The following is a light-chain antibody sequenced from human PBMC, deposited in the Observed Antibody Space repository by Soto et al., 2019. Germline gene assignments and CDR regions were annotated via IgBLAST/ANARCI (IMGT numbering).Light chain of an antibody. V-gene: IGLV2-8*01. Sequence: QSALTQPPSASGSPGQSVTISCTGTSSDVGGYNYVSWYQQYPGKAPKLMIYEVLTRPSGVPDRFSGSRSGNTASLTVSGLQAEDEADYYCSSKAGRNFVVFGGGTKLTVL. CDR2: EVL. J-gene: IGLJ2*01. CDR1: SSDVGGYNY. CDR3: SSKAGRNFVV.